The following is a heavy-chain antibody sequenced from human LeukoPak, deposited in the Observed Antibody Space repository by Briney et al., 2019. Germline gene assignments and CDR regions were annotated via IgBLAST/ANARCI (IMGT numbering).Heavy chain of an antibody. V-gene: IGHV3-74*01. D-gene: IGHD2-15*01. CDR1: GFSFSGHW. CDR3: VKDPFPEDPECSGGSCYRDY. J-gene: IGHJ4*02. CDR2: ISPTGSTT. Sequence: GGSLRLSCTASGFSFSGHWMHWARQLPGKGLVWVSRISPTGSTTSYADSVKGRFTISRDNSKNTLYLQMSSLRAEDTAVYYCVKDPFPEDPECSGGSCYRDYWGQGTLVTVSS.